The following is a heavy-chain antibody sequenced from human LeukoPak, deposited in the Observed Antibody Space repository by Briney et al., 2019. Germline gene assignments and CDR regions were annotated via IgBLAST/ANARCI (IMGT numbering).Heavy chain of an antibody. Sequence: GGSLRLSCAASGFTFSSYSMNWVRQAPGKGLEWVSSISSSSSYIYYADSVKGRFTIPRDNAKNSLYLQMNSLRAEDTAVYYCARDGLLYSSSFRWGQGTLVTVSS. CDR2: ISSSSSYI. V-gene: IGHV3-21*01. J-gene: IGHJ4*02. CDR1: GFTFSSYS. D-gene: IGHD6-6*01. CDR3: ARDGLLYSSSFR.